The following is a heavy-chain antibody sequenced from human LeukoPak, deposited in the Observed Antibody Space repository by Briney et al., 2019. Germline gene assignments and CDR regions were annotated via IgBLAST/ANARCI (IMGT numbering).Heavy chain of an antibody. V-gene: IGHV3-23*01. CDR1: GFTFSSYA. Sequence: PGGSLRLSCAASGFTFSSYAMSWVRQAPGKGLEWVSAISGSGGSTYYADSVKGRFTTSRDNARNSLYLQMNSLRAEDTAVYYCATPAAGPRAEYSQHWGQGTLVTVSS. J-gene: IGHJ1*01. D-gene: IGHD6-13*01. CDR2: ISGSGGST. CDR3: ATPAAGPRAEYSQH.